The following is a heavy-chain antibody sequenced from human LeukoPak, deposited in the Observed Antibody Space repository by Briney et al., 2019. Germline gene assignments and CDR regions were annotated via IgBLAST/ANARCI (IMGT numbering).Heavy chain of an antibody. CDR1: EFTFSDYW. J-gene: IGHJ4*02. Sequence: GGSLRLSCAASEFTFSDYWMHWVRQAPGKGLVWVSWITGDGSSTRYADSVKGRFTISRDNAKNTLYLQVNSLRAEDTAVYYCARSNWPYYFDYWGQGALVTVSS. CDR3: ARSNWPYYFDY. V-gene: IGHV3-74*01. D-gene: IGHD1-1*01. CDR2: ITGDGSST.